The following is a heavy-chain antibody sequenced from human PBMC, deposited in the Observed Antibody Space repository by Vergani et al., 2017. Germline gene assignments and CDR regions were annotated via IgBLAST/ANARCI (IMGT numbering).Heavy chain of an antibody. V-gene: IGHV3-66*02. CDR1: GFTVSSNY. J-gene: IGHJ5*02. D-gene: IGHD3-10*01. CDR2: IYSGGST. CDR3: ARADTMVPWFDP. Sequence: EVQLVESGGGLVQPGGSLRLSCAASGFTVSSNYMSWVRQAPGKGLEGVSVIYSGGSTYYADSVKGRFTISRDNSKNTLYLQMNSLRAEDTAVYYCARADTMVPWFDPWGQGTLVTVSS.